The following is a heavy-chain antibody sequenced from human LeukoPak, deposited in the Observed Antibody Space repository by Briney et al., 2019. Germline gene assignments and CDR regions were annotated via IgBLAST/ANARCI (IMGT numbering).Heavy chain of an antibody. CDR1: GFTFSTYA. J-gene: IGHJ4*02. D-gene: IGHD2-2*01. CDR3: AKTSSTSCYSCVFDY. V-gene: IGHV3-23*01. Sequence: GGSLRLSCAASGFTFSTYAMSWVRQAPGKGLEWVSVISGSGDSAYYADSVKGRFTISRDNSKNTLYLQMNSLRAEDTAIYYCAKTSSTSCYSCVFDYWGQGTLVTVSS. CDR2: ISGSGDSA.